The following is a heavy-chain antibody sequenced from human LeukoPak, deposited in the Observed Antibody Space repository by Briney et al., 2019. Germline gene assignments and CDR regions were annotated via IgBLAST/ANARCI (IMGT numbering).Heavy chain of an antibody. CDR3: ARGFAYGSGSWWFDP. J-gene: IGHJ5*02. Sequence: SETLSLTCTVSGGSISSYYWSWIRQPPGKGLEWIGYIYYSGSTNYNPSLKSRVTISVDTSKNQFSLKLASVTAADTAMYYCARGFAYGSGSWWFDPWGQGTLVTVSS. V-gene: IGHV4-59*12. CDR1: GGSISSYY. D-gene: IGHD3-10*01. CDR2: IYYSGST.